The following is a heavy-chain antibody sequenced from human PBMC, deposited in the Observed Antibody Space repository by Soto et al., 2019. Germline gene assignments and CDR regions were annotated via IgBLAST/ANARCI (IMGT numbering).Heavy chain of an antibody. J-gene: IGHJ4*02. Sequence: QVQLQESASGLVKPLETLYLTCIVSGDSISSSFSWHWVRRPPGEGLECLGYIYHSGSTLYNPSLGGRITMSVDSSNNMFSLKLSDVAAADSAVDYCARGDIIRGAAIDSWGQGTLVSVSS. CDR3: ARGDIIRGAAIDS. D-gene: IGHD3-10*01. V-gene: IGHV4-30-2*01. CDR1: GDSISSSFS. CDR2: IYHSGST.